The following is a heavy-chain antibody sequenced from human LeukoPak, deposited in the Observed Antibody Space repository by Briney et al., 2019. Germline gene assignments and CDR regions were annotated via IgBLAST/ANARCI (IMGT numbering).Heavy chain of an antibody. CDR1: GFTFSSYS. D-gene: IGHD3-10*01. Sequence: GGSLRLSCAASGFTFSSYSMNWVRQAPGKGLEWVSSISSSSRYIYYADSVKGRFTTPRDNAKNSLYLQMNSLRAEDTAVYYCARLSDARGGRYWGQGTLVTVSS. CDR3: ARLSDARGGRY. J-gene: IGHJ4*02. CDR2: ISSSSRYI. V-gene: IGHV3-21*01.